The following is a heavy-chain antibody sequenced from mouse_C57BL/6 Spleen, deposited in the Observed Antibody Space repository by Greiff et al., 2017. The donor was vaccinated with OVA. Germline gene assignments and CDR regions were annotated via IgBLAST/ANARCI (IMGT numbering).Heavy chain of an antibody. CDR2: IYPGSGNT. V-gene: IGHV1-76*01. CDR1: GYTFTDYY. Sequence: QVQLKESGAELVRPGASVKLSCKASGYTFTDYYINWVKQRPGQGLEWIARIYPGSGNTYYNEKFKGKATLTAEKSSSTAYMQLSSLTSEDSAVYFCARLMDYYGSSHWYFDVWGTGTTVTVSS. D-gene: IGHD1-1*01. J-gene: IGHJ1*03. CDR3: ARLMDYYGSSHWYFDV.